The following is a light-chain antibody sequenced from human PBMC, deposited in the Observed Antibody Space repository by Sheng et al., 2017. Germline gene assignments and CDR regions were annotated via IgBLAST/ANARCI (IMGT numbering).Light chain of an antibody. CDR3: AAWDDSLGEV. J-gene: IGLJ3*02. CDR2: DVT. CDR1: SSDVGDYNY. Sequence: QSALTQPPSASGSPGQSVTISCTGASSDVGDYNYVSWYQQHPGKAPKLMIYDVTKRPSVVPDRFSGSKSGTTASLTVSGLRAEDEADYYCAAWDDSLGEVFGGGTKLTVL. V-gene: IGLV2-8*01.